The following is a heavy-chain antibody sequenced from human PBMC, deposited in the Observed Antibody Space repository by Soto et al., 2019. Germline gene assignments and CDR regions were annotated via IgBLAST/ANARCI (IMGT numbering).Heavy chain of an antibody. D-gene: IGHD5-18*01. CDR1: GFTFSSYA. Sequence: GGSLSLSCAASGFTFSSYAMSWVRQAPGKGLEWVSAISGSGGSTYYADSVEGRFTISRDNSKNTLYLQMNSLRAEDTAEYYYAKGIQLWDPFDYWGQGTLVTVSS. J-gene: IGHJ4*02. CDR3: AKGIQLWDPFDY. CDR2: ISGSGGST. V-gene: IGHV3-23*01.